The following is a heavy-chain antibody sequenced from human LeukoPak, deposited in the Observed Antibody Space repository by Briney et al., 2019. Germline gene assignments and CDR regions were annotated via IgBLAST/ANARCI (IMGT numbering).Heavy chain of an antibody. Sequence: SETLSLTCAVYGGSFSGYYWSWIRQPPGKGLEWIGENNHSGSTNYNPSLKSRFTISVDTSRNQFSLKLSSVTAADTAVYYCARGRSRMVRGVPYFDYWGQGTLVTVSS. CDR1: GGSFSGYY. CDR3: ARGRSRMVRGVPYFDY. CDR2: NNHSGST. V-gene: IGHV4-34*01. J-gene: IGHJ4*02. D-gene: IGHD3-10*01.